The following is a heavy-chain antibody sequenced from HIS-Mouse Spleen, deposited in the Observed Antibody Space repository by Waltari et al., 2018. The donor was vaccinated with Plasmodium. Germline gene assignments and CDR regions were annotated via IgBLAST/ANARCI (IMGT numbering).Heavy chain of an antibody. Sequence: EVQLVESGGGLVQPGGSLSLVCAASGFTFSRYWMSWVRQAPGKGLEWVANIKQDGSEKYYVDSVKGRFTISRDNAKNSLYLQMNSLRAEDTAVYYCASSWYWYFDLWGRGTLVTVSS. D-gene: IGHD6-13*01. J-gene: IGHJ2*01. CDR1: GFTFSRYW. CDR2: IKQDGSEK. V-gene: IGHV3-7*01. CDR3: ASSWYWYFDL.